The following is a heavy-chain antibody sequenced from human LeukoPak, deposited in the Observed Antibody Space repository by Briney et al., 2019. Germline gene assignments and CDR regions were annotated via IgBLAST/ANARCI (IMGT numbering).Heavy chain of an antibody. V-gene: IGHV3-21*01. CDR1: GFTFSSYS. J-gene: IGHJ6*02. D-gene: IGHD3-3*01. Sequence: KPGGSLRLSCAASGFTFSSYSMNWVRQAPGKGLECVSSISSSSSYIYYADSVKGRFTISSDNAKNSLYLQMNSLRAEDTAVYYWARATYYDFWSGYYGPGHYYGMDVWGQGTTVTVSS. CDR2: ISSSSSYI. CDR3: ARATYYDFWSGYYGPGHYYGMDV.